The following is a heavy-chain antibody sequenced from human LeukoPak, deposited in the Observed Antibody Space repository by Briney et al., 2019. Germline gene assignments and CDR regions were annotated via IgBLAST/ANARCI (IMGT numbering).Heavy chain of an antibody. V-gene: IGHV1-46*01. Sequence: ASVKVSCKASGYSFTSNYIHWVRQAPGQGLEWMGMIYPRDGSTSYAQKFQGRVTVTRDTSTSTVHMELSGLRSEDMAVYYCARDQEAFDYWGQGTLVTVSS. CDR1: GYSFTSNY. CDR2: IYPRDGST. CDR3: ARDQEAFDY. J-gene: IGHJ4*02.